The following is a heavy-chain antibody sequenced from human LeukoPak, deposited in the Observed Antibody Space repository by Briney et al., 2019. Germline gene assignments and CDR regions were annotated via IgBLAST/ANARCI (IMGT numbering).Heavy chain of an antibody. CDR3: ARGRSGAAAGSLGY. CDR2: ISYDGSNK. CDR1: GFTLRNFA. Sequence: GRSLRLSCAASGFTLRNFAMHWVRQAPGKGLEWVAVISYDGSNKYYADSVKGRFTIYRDNTKNTLYLQMNSLRAEDTAMYYCARGRSGAAAGSLGYWGRGGQVGVSS. D-gene: IGHD6-13*01. J-gene: IGHJ4*02. V-gene: IGHV3-30-3*01.